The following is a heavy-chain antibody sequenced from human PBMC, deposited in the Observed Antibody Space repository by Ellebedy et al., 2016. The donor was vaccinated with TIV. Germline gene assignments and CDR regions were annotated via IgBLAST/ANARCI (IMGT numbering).Heavy chain of an antibody. J-gene: IGHJ4*02. V-gene: IGHV1-69*13. CDR2: IIPIFGTA. CDR1: GGTFSSYA. CDR3: ARSSRYCGGDCYLPRGLGYYFDY. D-gene: IGHD2-21*01. Sequence: SVKVSXXASGGTFSSYAISWVRQAPGQGLEWMGGIIPIFGTANYAQKFQGRVTITADESTSTAYMELSSLRSEDTAVYYCARSSRYCGGDCYLPRGLGYYFDYWGQGTLVTVSS.